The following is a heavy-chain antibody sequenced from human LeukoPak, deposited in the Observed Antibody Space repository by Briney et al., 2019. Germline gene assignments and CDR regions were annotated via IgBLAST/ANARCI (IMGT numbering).Heavy chain of an antibody. V-gene: IGHV3-23*01. CDR2: ISGSGGSA. CDR1: GFTFSSYA. D-gene: IGHD3-22*01. Sequence: GGSLRLSCAASGFTFSSYAMSWVRQAPGKGLEWVSAISGSGGSAYYADSVKGRFTISRDNSKNTLYLQMNSLRAEDTAVYYCAKGAALVVTKGHFDYWGQGTLVTVSS. CDR3: AKGAALVVTKGHFDY. J-gene: IGHJ4*02.